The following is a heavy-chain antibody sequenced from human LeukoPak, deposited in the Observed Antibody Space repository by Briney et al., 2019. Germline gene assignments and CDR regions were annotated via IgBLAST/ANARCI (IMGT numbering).Heavy chain of an antibody. J-gene: IGHJ4*02. CDR1: GFTFSDYY. CDR3: ARGIDTSGWYDFDY. D-gene: IGHD6-19*01. Sequence: GGSLRLSCAASGFTFSDYYMSWICQAPGKGLEWVSYISSSGSNIYSADSVKRRFTISRDNAKNSLYLQMNSLRAEDTAVYYCARGIDTSGWYDFDYWGQGTLVTVSS. CDR2: ISSSGSNI. V-gene: IGHV3-11*04.